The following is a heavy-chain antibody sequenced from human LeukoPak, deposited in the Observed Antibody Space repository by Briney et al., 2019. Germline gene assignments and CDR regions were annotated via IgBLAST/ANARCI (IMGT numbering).Heavy chain of an antibody. CDR3: ARLPTFFYDSDGYHYDY. J-gene: IGHJ4*02. D-gene: IGHD3-22*01. CDR1: GFTFSSYG. Sequence: PGGSLRLSCAASGFTFSSYGMHWVRQAPGKGLEWVAVISYDGSNKYYADSVKGRFTISKDKSKNTLYLQMDNLRAEDTAVYFCARLPTFFYDSDGYHYDYWGQGTLVTVSS. V-gene: IGHV3-30*03. CDR2: ISYDGSNK.